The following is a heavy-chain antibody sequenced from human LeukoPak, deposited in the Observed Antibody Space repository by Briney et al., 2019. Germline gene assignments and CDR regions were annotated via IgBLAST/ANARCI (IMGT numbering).Heavy chain of an antibody. Sequence: GGSLRLSCAASRFSFTTYWMGWVRQAPGKGREWVANINQDEISQYYVDAVRGRFTISRDDAKNSLNLQMNSLRGEDTAVYFCARLGPVTKDHYCDYWGQGTLVTVSS. J-gene: IGHJ4*02. CDR3: ARLGPVTKDHYCDY. D-gene: IGHD4-17*01. CDR1: RFSFTTYW. CDR2: INQDEISQ. V-gene: IGHV3-7*01.